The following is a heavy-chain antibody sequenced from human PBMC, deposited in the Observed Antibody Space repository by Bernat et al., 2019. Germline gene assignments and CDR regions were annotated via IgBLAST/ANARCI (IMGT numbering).Heavy chain of an antibody. V-gene: IGHV3-53*04. J-gene: IGHJ5*02. Sequence: EVQLVESGGGLVQPGGSLRLSCAASGFTVSSNYMSWVRQAPGKGLEWVSVIYSGGGTYYADSVKGRFTISRHNSKNTLYLQMNSLRAEDTAVYYCARVARTWSSGYHEYNWFDPWGQGTLVTVSS. D-gene: IGHD3-22*01. CDR1: GFTVSSNY. CDR2: IYSGGGT. CDR3: ARVARTWSSGYHEYNWFDP.